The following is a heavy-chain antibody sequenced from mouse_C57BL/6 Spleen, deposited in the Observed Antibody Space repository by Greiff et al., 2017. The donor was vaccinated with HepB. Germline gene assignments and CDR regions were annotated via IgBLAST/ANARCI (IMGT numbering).Heavy chain of an antibody. J-gene: IGHJ4*01. CDR2: IYPGDGDT. CDR3: ARGSNYIMDY. D-gene: IGHD2-5*01. CDR1: GYAFSSSW. V-gene: IGHV1-82*01. Sequence: LVECGPELVKPGASVKISCKASGYAFSSSWMNWVKQRPGKGLEWIGRIYPGDGDTNYNGKFKGKATLTADKSSSTAYMQLSSLTSEDSAVYFCARGSNYIMDYWGQGTSVTVSS.